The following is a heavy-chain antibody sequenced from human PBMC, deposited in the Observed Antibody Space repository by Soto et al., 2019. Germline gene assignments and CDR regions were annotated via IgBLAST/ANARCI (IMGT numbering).Heavy chain of an antibody. CDR3: ARGGGNALSYFEY. V-gene: IGHV1-18*01. D-gene: IGHD2-15*01. J-gene: IGHJ4*02. CDR2: ISTYNGDT. CDR1: GYTFTSYG. Sequence: QVQLVQSGAEVKKPGASVKVSCKASGYTFTSYGISWVRQAPGQGLEWMGWISTYNGDTKYAQRLQGRVXXTXDXXTSTAYMELRNLRSDDTAVYYCARGGGNALSYFEYWGQATLVTVSS.